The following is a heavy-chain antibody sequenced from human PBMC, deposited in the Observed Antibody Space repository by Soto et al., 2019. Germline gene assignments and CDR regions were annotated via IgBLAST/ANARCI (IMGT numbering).Heavy chain of an antibody. Sequence: QITLKESGPTLVKPTQTLTLTCTFSGFSLSTGGVGVGWLRHSPGKALEWLALIYWDDDKRFSPSLKSRITITKDTSKTQVVLTLTNMDPVDTATYYCARRLVVAGEATFDYWGQGTLVTVSS. CDR2: IYWDDDK. J-gene: IGHJ4*02. CDR3: ARRLVVAGEATFDY. V-gene: IGHV2-5*02. CDR1: GFSLSTGGVG. D-gene: IGHD2-15*01.